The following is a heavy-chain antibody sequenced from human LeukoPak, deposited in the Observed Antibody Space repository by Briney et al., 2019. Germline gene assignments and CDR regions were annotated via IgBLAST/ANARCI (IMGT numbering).Heavy chain of an antibody. CDR1: GFTFSSYA. V-gene: IGHV4-30-2*01. Sequence: LRLSCAASGFTFSSYAMSWIRQPPGKGLEWIGYIYHSGSTYYNPSLKSRVTISVDRSKNQFSLKLSSVTAADTAVYYCARCTIIDYYYYYMDVWGKGTTVTVSS. J-gene: IGHJ6*03. CDR2: IYHSGST. D-gene: IGHD3-3*01. CDR3: ARCTIIDYYYYYMDV.